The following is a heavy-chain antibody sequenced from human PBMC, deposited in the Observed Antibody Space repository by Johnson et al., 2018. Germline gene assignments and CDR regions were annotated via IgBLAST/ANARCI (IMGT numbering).Heavy chain of an antibody. J-gene: IGHJ3*01. V-gene: IGHV3-33*01. CDR3: ARDAGVGLQHDAFDV. Sequence: QVQLVESGGGVVRPGRSLRLSCAASGFIFTSYAMHWVRQAPGKGLVWVAVIWFDGSNKSYADFVKGRFSISRDKSKDTLYLQMIALRAEDTAVYYCARDAGVGLQHDAFDVWGQGTMVIVSS. CDR2: IWFDGSNK. CDR1: GFIFTSYA. D-gene: IGHD5-24*01.